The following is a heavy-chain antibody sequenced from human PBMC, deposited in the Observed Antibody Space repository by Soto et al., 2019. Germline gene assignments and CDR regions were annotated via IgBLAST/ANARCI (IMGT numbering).Heavy chain of an antibody. V-gene: IGHV3-21*01. Sequence: GGSLRLSCAASGFTFSSYSMNWVRQAPGKGLEWVSSISSSSSYIYYADSVKGRFTISRDNAKNSLYLQMNSLRAEDTAVYYCARDRRGGGGFLYGMDVWGQGTTVTVSS. CDR2: ISSSSSYI. J-gene: IGHJ6*02. CDR1: GFTFSSYS. CDR3: ARDRRGGGGFLYGMDV. D-gene: IGHD2-15*01.